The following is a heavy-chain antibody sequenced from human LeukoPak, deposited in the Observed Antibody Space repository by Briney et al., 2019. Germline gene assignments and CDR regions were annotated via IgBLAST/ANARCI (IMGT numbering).Heavy chain of an antibody. CDR3: ARDKYGGNSNAFDI. J-gene: IGHJ3*02. CDR2: INSDGSST. V-gene: IGHV3-74*01. CDR1: GFTFSTYW. Sequence: PGGSLRLSCAASGFTFSTYWMHWVRQAPGKGLVWVSRINSDGSSTDYADSVKGRFTISRDNAKNTLYLQVNSLRAEDTAMYYCARDKYGGNSNAFDIWGQGTMVTVSS. D-gene: IGHD4-23*01.